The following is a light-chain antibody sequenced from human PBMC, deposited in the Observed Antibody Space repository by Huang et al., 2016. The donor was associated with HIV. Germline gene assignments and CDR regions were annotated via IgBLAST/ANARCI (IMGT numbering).Light chain of an antibody. V-gene: IGKV3-15*01. Sequence: EKVMAQSPGTLSVSPGERATLSCRASDSVSTNVAWYQQRPGQAPRLLSYGASTRATGIPARFSGSWSGTEFALTISSMQSEDFAVYYCQQYNNWPVTFGGGTKVEIK. J-gene: IGKJ4*01. CDR2: GAS. CDR1: DSVSTN. CDR3: QQYNNWPVT.